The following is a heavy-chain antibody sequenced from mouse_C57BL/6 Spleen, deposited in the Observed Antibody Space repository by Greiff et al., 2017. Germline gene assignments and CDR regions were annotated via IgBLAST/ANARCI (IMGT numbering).Heavy chain of an antibody. Sequence: EVQLQQSGPELVKPGASVKISCKASGYTFTDYYMNWVKPSHGKSLAWIGDINPNNGGTSYNQQFKGKATLTVDKSSSTAYMELRSLTSEDSAVYYCARGGAYYYGPTRYFDVWGTGTTVTVAS. V-gene: IGHV1-26*01. D-gene: IGHD1-1*01. CDR3: ARGGAYYYGPTRYFDV. CDR2: INPNNGGT. J-gene: IGHJ1*03. CDR1: GYTFTDYY.